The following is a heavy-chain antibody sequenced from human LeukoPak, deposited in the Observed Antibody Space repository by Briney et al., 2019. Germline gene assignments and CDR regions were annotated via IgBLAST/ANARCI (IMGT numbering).Heavy chain of an antibody. V-gene: IGHV4-31*03. CDR2: IYYGGNT. Sequence: PSQTLSLTCTVSGGSISSGYYYWTWIRQHPEKGLEWIGYIYYGGNTYYNASLQSRVAMSVDTSKNQFSLKLRSVTAADTAVYYCARVVRGFGELYVDYWGRGTLVTVSS. J-gene: IGHJ4*02. CDR1: GGSISSGYYY. CDR3: ARVVRGFGELYVDY. D-gene: IGHD3-10*01.